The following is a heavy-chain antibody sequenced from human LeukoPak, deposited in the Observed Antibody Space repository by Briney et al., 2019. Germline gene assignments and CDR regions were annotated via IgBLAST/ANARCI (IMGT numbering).Heavy chain of an antibody. V-gene: IGHV3-7*01. CDR3: ARLFGSVTTYDY. J-gene: IGHJ4*02. CDR2: LWPGGGKV. Sequence: GGSLRLSCAASGFIFSDYWMSWVRQAPGKGLEWVATLWPGGGKVHYMDSVQGRFTIYRDNAENSLYLQMNSLRVEDTAVYYCARLFGSVTTYDYWGQGTLVTVSS. D-gene: IGHD4-11*01. CDR1: GFIFSDYW.